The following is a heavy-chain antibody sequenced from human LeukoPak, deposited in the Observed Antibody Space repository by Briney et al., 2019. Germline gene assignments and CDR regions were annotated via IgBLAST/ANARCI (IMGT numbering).Heavy chain of an antibody. CDR1: GGTFLSHT. CDR2: INPNNPAT. V-gene: IGHV1-2*07. J-gene: IGHJ5*02. D-gene: IGHD6-6*01. Sequence: GASVKVSCKTSGGTFLSHTFSWVRQAPGQGLEWMGWINPNNPATHSSHKFQGRVTMTSDSSISTVYLEVNRLKPDDTAVYFCARVRDYSNSPFNWFDAWGQGTLVIVSS. CDR3: ARVRDYSNSPFNWFDA.